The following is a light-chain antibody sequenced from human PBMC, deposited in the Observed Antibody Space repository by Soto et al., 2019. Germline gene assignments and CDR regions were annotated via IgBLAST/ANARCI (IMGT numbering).Light chain of an antibody. CDR1: QSVSGW. CDR2: DAY. J-gene: IGKJ1*01. Sequence: EIQITQSPSTLSASVLYTFTVTCRASQSVSGWLAWYQQKPGEAPKLLIYDAYALPRGVPSRFSGSGSGTKFTLTIASLQPDDFATYYCQQYEHFSGTLGPGTKVDIK. V-gene: IGKV1-5*01. CDR3: QQYEHFSGT.